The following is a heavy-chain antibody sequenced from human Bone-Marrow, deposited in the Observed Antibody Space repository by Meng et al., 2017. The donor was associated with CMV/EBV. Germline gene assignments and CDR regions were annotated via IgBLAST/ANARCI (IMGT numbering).Heavy chain of an antibody. CDR1: GFTFSSYA. CDR3: ARDGDFWSGYCDY. J-gene: IGHJ4*02. V-gene: IGHV3-30*04. CDR2: ISYDGSNK. D-gene: IGHD3-3*01. Sequence: GESLKISCAASGFTFSSYAMHWVRQAPGKGLEWVAVISYDGSNKYYADSVKGRFTISRDNSKNTLYLQMNSLRAEDTAVYYCARDGDFWSGYCDYWGQGTLVTVYS.